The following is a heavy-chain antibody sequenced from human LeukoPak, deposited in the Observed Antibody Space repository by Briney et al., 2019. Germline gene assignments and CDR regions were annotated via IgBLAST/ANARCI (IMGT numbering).Heavy chain of an antibody. CDR2: INHSGST. V-gene: IGHV4-34*01. J-gene: IGHJ3*02. Sequence: SETLSLTCAVYGGSFSGYYWGWIRQPPGKGLEWIGEINHSGSTNYNPSLKSRVTISVDTSKNQFSLKLSSVTAADTAVYYCARGRGGAARPLWIWGQGTMVTVSS. D-gene: IGHD6-6*01. CDR3: ARGRGGAARPLWI. CDR1: GGSFSGYY.